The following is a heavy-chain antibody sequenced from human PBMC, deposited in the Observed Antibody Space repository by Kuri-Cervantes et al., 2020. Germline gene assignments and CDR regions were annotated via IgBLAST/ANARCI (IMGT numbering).Heavy chain of an antibody. D-gene: IGHD1-26*01. CDR3: ARGYSGNYNNYYYYLDV. Sequence: GESLKISCAASGFTFSNYWMHWVRQVPGKGLEWISSISRSGHIYYADSVKGRFTISRDNAKKSVFLQMSSLRAEDTAVYYCARGYSGNYNNYYYYLDVWGKGTTVTVSS. J-gene: IGHJ6*03. CDR2: ISRSGHI. V-gene: IGHV3-69-1*01. CDR1: GFTFSNYW.